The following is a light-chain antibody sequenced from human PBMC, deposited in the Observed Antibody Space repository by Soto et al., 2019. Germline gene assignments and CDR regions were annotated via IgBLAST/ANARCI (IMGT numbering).Light chain of an antibody. CDR2: EIS. V-gene: IGLV2-14*01. J-gene: IGLJ1*01. CDR1: SSDIGGYDF. CDR3: SSYTISSTTV. Sequence: QSALTQPASVSGSPGQSLTISCTGTSSDIGGYDFVSWYRQQPGKAPKLLSYEISHRPSGVSSRFSASKSGNTASLTISGLQAEDEGDYYCSSYTISSTTVFGTGTKLTVL.